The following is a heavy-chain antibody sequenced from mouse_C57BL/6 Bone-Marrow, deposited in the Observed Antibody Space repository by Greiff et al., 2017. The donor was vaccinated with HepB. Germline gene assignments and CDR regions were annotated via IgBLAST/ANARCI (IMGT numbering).Heavy chain of an antibody. D-gene: IGHD2-3*01. Sequence: EVQLQESGPGLVKPSQSLSLTCSVTGYSITSGYYWNWIRQFPGNKLEWMGYISYDGSNNYNPSLKNRISITRDTSKNQFFLKLNSVTTEDTATYYCARGRWLLRDYWGQGTTLTVSS. J-gene: IGHJ2*01. CDR1: GYSITSGYY. CDR3: ARGRWLLRDY. V-gene: IGHV3-6*01. CDR2: ISYDGSN.